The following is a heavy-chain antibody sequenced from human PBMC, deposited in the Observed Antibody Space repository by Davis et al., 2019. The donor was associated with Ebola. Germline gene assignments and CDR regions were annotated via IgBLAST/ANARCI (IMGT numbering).Heavy chain of an antibody. Sequence: SETLSLTCAVYGGSFSGYYWSWIRQPPGKGLEWIGYIYYSGSTNYNPSLKSRVTISVDTSKNQFSLKLSSVTAADTAVYYCARGKAAGRGNYYYYYGMDVWGQGTTVPVSS. J-gene: IGHJ6*02. D-gene: IGHD6-13*01. CDR3: ARGKAAGRGNYYYYYGMDV. CDR1: GGSFSGYY. V-gene: IGHV4-59*12. CDR2: IYYSGST.